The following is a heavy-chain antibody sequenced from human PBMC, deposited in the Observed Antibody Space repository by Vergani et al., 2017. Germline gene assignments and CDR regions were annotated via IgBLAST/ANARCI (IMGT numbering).Heavy chain of an antibody. J-gene: IGHJ5*02. CDR3: AVVVAAGGSWGLFDP. CDR1: GYTFTSYG. Sequence: QVQLVQSGAEVKKPGASVKVSCKASGYTFTSYGISWVRQAPGQGLEWMGWISAYNGNTNYAQTLQGRVTMTTDTSTSTAYMELRSLRSDDTAVYYCAVVVAAGGSWGLFDPWGQGTLVTVSS. V-gene: IGHV1-18*04. D-gene: IGHD6-13*01. CDR2: ISAYNGNT.